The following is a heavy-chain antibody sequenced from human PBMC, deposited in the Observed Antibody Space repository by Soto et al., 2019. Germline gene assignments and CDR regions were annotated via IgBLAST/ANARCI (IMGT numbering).Heavy chain of an antibody. CDR3: ARDASSGYSTRWFADY. D-gene: IGHD6-13*01. J-gene: IGHJ4*02. Sequence: LRLSCAASGFTFSSYSMNWVRQAPGKGLEWVSYISSSSSTIYYADSVKGRFTISRDNAKNSLNLQMNSLRDEDTAVYFCARDASSGYSTRWFADYWGQGTLVTVSS. CDR2: ISSSSSTI. CDR1: GFTFSSYS. V-gene: IGHV3-48*02.